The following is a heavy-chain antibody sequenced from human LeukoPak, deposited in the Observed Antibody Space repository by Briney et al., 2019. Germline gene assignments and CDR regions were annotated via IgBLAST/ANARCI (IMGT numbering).Heavy chain of an antibody. D-gene: IGHD6-19*01. J-gene: IGHJ4*02. Sequence: SETLSLTCTVSGGSISSYYWSWIRQPPGKGLEWIGNIYYSGSTNYNPSLKSRVTISVDTSKNQFSLKLSSVTAADTAVYYCARVVFTEWLGTYYFDYWGQGTLVTVSS. CDR3: ARVVFTEWLGTYYFDY. CDR2: IYYSGST. CDR1: GGSISSYY. V-gene: IGHV4-59*01.